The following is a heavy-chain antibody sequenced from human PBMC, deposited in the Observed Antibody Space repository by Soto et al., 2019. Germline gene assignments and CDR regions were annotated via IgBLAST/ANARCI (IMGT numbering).Heavy chain of an antibody. V-gene: IGHV3-23*01. D-gene: IGHD4-4*01. J-gene: IGHJ6*02. CDR3: AKYEDAATVTSYGMDV. CDR2: ISGSGGST. Sequence: GGSLRLSCAASGFTFSSYAMSWVRQAPGKGLEWVSAISGSGGSTYYADSVKGRFTISRDNSKNTLYLQMNSLRAEDTAVYYCAKYEDAATVTSYGMDVWGQGTTVTVSS. CDR1: GFTFSSYA.